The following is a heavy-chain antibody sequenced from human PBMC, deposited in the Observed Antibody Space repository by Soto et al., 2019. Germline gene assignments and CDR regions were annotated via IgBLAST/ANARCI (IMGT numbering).Heavy chain of an antibody. CDR2: ISYDGSNK. CDR3: ARGGGNYGDYLEGGAFDI. D-gene: IGHD4-17*01. V-gene: IGHV3-30-3*01. Sequence: QVQLVESGGGVVQPGRSLRLSCAASGFTFSSYAMHWVRQAPGKGLEWVAVISYDGSNKYYADSVKGRFTISRDNSKNTLYLQKNSLRAEDTAVFYRARGGGNYGDYLEGGAFDIWGQGTMVTVSS. CDR1: GFTFSSYA. J-gene: IGHJ3*02.